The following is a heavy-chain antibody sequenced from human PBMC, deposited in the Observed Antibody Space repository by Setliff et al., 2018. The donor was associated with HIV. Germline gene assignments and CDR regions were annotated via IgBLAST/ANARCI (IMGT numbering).Heavy chain of an antibody. Sequence: KPSETLSLTCTVSGGSISGYHWNWLRQTPGKGLEWIGYIYTSRGTSYNHSLRTRVIISVDTSNQFSLKLSSVTAADAAVYYCARSPSYRSSWEYYFDYWGQGILVTVSS. CDR3: ARSPSYRSSWEYYFDY. V-gene: IGHV4-4*09. CDR2: IYTSRGT. CDR1: GGSISGYH. J-gene: IGHJ4*02. D-gene: IGHD6-13*01.